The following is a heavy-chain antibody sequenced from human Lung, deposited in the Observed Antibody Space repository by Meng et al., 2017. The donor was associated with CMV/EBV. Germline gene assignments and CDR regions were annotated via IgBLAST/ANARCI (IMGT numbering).Heavy chain of an antibody. J-gene: IGHJ6*02. V-gene: IGHV5-51*01. Sequence: SXXGSGYSFTSYWIGWVRQMPGKGLEWMGIIYPGDSDTRYSPSFQGQVTISADKSISTAYLQWSSLKASDTAMYYCARSFYDFWGGYTDYYYGMDVWGQGTTVXVSS. CDR3: ARSFYDFWGGYTDYYYGMDV. D-gene: IGHD3-3*01. CDR2: IYPGDSDT. CDR1: GYSFTSYW.